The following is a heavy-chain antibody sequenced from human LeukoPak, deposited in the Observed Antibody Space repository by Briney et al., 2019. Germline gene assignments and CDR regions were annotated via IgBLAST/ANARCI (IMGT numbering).Heavy chain of an antibody. CDR1: GGSISSYY. CDR3: ARGADYGGNSYYFDY. V-gene: IGHV4-59*01. Sequence: SETLSLTCTVSGGSISSYYWSWIRQPPGKGLEWIGYIYYSGSTNYNPSLKSRVTISVDTSKNQFSLKLSSVTAADTAVYYCARGADYGGNSYYFDYWGQGTLVTVSS. CDR2: IYYSGST. D-gene: IGHD4-23*01. J-gene: IGHJ4*02.